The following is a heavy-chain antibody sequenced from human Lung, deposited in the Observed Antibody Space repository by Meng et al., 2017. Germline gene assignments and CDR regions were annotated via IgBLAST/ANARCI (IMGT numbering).Heavy chain of an antibody. CDR3: AKKGLLYWGSGDDY. CDR1: GFTFSRYA. Sequence: EVSLVESGGALVRPGGSLRPSCAAFGFTFSRYAMSWVRQAPGKGLEWVSAISGSGSSPYYADSVKGRFTISRDNSKNTLYLQMSSLRAEDTAVYYCAKKGLLYWGSGDDYWGQGTLVTVSS. J-gene: IGHJ4*02. V-gene: IGHV3-23*04. CDR2: ISGSGSSP. D-gene: IGHD7-27*01.